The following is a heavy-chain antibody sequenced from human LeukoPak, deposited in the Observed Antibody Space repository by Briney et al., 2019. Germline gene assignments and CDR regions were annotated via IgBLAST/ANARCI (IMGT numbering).Heavy chain of an antibody. D-gene: IGHD1-26*01. Sequence: GGSLRLSCEASGFTFSTYEMNWVRQTPGKGLEWVSCIGSSGSTIYYADSVKGRFTISRDNAKNSLYLQMNSLRAEDTAVYYCARGIVEFDYWGQGPRSPSPQ. J-gene: IGHJ4*02. CDR3: ARGIVEFDY. V-gene: IGHV3-48*03. CDR1: GFTFSTYE. CDR2: IGSSGSTI.